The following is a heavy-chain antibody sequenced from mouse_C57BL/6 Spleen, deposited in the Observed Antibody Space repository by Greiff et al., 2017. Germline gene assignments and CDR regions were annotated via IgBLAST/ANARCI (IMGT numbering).Heavy chain of an antibody. J-gene: IGHJ1*03. CDR3: ARLTGTGWYFDV. CDR2: ISSGSSTI. D-gene: IGHD4-1*01. Sequence: EVQLVESGGGLVKPGGSLKLSCAASGFTFSDYGMHWVRQAPEKGLEWVAYISSGSSTIYYADTVKGRFTISRDNATNTLFLQMTSLRSEDTAMYYCARLTGTGWYFDVWGTGTTVTVSS. V-gene: IGHV5-17*01. CDR1: GFTFSDYG.